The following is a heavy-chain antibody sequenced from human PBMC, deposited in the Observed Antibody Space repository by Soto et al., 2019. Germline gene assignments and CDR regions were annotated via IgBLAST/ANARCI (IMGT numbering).Heavy chain of an antibody. CDR2: INADYGNT. V-gene: IGHV1-18*04. D-gene: IGHD2-2*01. CDR1: GYTFTNYG. Sequence: QLQLVQSGTELKKPGASVKVSCKASGYTFTNYGISWVRQAPGQGLEWMGWINADYGNTNYEQKFQGRVTMTTDTSTNTAYMEPSSLRSDDTPVYYCARKSLSKFQGFGPWGQGPLVTVSS. CDR3: ARKSLSKFQGFGP. J-gene: IGHJ5*02.